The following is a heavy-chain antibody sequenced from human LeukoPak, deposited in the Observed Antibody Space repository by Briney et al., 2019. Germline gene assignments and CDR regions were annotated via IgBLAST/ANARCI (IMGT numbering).Heavy chain of an antibody. CDR3: ARRSGIAVAGYYYYYYMDV. J-gene: IGHJ6*03. D-gene: IGHD6-19*01. V-gene: IGHV3-23*01. CDR2: TSSSDAGT. CDR1: GFTLSTYA. Sequence: GGSLRLSCAASGFTLSTYAMSWVRQTPGKGLEWVAATSSSDAGTYHADSVRGRFTISRDNSKNSLYLQMNSLRAEDTAVYYCARRSGIAVAGYYYYYYMDVWGKGTTVTISS.